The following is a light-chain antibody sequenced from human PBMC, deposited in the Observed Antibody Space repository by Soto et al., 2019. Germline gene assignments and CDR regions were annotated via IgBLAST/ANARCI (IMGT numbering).Light chain of an antibody. Sequence: DIQMTQFPSTLSASVGDRVTITCRASQSISSWLAWYQQKPGKAPSLLIYDATNLQPGVPSRFSGSGSGTEFTLTISSLQPDDFATYYCQQYNGYSHSFGQGTKVDI. CDR1: QSISSW. J-gene: IGKJ2*01. CDR3: QQYNGYSHS. CDR2: DAT. V-gene: IGKV1-5*01.